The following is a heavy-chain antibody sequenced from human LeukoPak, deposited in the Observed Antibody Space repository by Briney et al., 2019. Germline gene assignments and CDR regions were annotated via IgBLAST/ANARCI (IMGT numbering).Heavy chain of an antibody. V-gene: IGHV4-59*01. CDR2: IYYSGST. J-gene: IGHJ4*02. Sequence: SETLSLTCTVSGGSISSYYWSWIRQPPGKGLEWIGYIYYSGSTNYNPSLKSRVTISVDTSKNQFSLKLSSVTAADTAVYYCARTDPDIAIDWGQGTLVTVSS. CDR1: GGSISSYY. CDR3: ARTDPDIAID. D-gene: IGHD5-12*01.